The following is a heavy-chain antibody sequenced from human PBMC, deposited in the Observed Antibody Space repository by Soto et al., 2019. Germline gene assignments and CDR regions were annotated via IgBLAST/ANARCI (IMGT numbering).Heavy chain of an antibody. CDR1: GFTFSSYW. J-gene: IGHJ5*02. V-gene: IGHV3-74*01. CDR2: INSDGSST. D-gene: IGHD2-2*01. CDR3: AREYIVVVPAAHGYFWFDP. Sequence: GGSLRLSCAASGFTFSSYWMHWVRQAPGKGLVWVSRINSDGSSTSYADSVKGRFTISRDNAKNTLYLQMNSLRAEDTAVYYCAREYIVVVPAAHGYFWFDPWGQGTLVTVSS.